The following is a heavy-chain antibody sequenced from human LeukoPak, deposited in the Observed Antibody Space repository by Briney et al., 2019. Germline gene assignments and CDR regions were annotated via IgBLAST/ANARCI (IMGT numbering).Heavy chain of an antibody. V-gene: IGHV4-59*01. CDR2: IYSRGSA. CDR1: GGSSSGYY. CDR3: ARGTMMIGP. D-gene: IGHD3-22*01. J-gene: IGHJ5*02. Sequence: PSETLSLTCNVSGGSSSGYYWSWMRQPPGKGQELIVYIYSRGSANYNPSLKSRVTISVDTSKNHFSLALRSVTAADTAVYYCARGTMMIGPWGQGTLVTVSS.